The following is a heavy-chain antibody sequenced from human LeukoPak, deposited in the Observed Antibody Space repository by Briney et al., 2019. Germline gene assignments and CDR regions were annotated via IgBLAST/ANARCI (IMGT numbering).Heavy chain of an antibody. CDR2: INPNSGGT. V-gene: IGHV1-2*02. J-gene: IGHJ4*02. D-gene: IGHD1-26*01. CDR1: GYTFTGYY. Sequence: VASVQVSCEASGYTFTGYYIHWVRQAPGQGLEWMGWINPNSGGTNYAQKFQGRVTMTIDTSISSAYMEVNSLRSDDTAVYYCATILGGSSLAYLDCWGQGTLVTVSS. CDR3: ATILGGSSLAYLDC.